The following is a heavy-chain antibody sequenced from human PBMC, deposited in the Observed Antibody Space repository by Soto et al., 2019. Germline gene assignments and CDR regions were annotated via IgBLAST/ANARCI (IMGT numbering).Heavy chain of an antibody. CDR2: ISYDGSNK. CDR3: ASGDHSTPGY. D-gene: IGHD3-10*01. Sequence: GGSLRLSCAASGFTFSSYGMHWVRQAPGKGLEWVAVISYDGSNKYYADSVKGRFTISRDNSKNTLYLQMNSLRAEDAAVYYCASGDHSTPGYWGQGTLVTVSS. J-gene: IGHJ4*02. CDR1: GFTFSSYG. V-gene: IGHV3-30*03.